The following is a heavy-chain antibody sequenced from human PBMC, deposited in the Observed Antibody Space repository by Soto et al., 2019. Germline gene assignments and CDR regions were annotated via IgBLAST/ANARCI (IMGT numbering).Heavy chain of an antibody. V-gene: IGHV4-59*08. J-gene: IGHJ5*02. CDR2: IYDRGNT. D-gene: IGHD3-22*01. CDR1: GGSISYYY. Sequence: SETLFLTCSVSGGSISYYYWSWIRQPPGKGLEWIGFIYDRGNTNYNPSLKSRVTISVDTSKNQFSLKLSSVTAADTAVYYCARSDYDTSGYPNWFDPWGQGTLVTVSS. CDR3: ARSDYDTSGYPNWFDP.